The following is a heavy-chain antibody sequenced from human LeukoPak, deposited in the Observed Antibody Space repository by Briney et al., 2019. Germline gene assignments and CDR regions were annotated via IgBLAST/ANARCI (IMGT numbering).Heavy chain of an antibody. V-gene: IGHV4-39*01. Sequence: SETLSLTCTVSGGSISSSSYYWGWIRQPPGKGLEWIGSIYYSGSTYYNPPLKSRVTISVDTSKNQFSLKLSSVTAADTAVYYCARLDYYDSSGYYYPRAPDNNDYWGQGTLVTVSS. CDR1: GGSISSSSYY. D-gene: IGHD3-22*01. CDR3: ARLDYYDSSGYYYPRAPDNNDY. CDR2: IYYSGST. J-gene: IGHJ4*02.